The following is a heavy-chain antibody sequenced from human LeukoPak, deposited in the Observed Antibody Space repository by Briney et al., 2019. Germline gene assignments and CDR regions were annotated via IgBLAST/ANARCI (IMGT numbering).Heavy chain of an antibody. Sequence: ASLKVSCKASGYTFTGHYLHWVRQAPGQGLEWVGWIHPNSGDPNYAQKFQGRVTLTRDMSTSTAYMEVSRLTSDDTAVYYCARAHYFDTSANQYYFDYWGQGTLVTVSS. D-gene: IGHD3-22*01. J-gene: IGHJ4*02. V-gene: IGHV1-2*02. CDR3: ARAHYFDTSANQYYFDY. CDR1: GYTFTGHY. CDR2: IHPNSGDP.